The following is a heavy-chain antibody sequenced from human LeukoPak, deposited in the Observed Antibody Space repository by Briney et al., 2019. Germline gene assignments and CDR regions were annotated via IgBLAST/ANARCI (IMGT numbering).Heavy chain of an antibody. V-gene: IGHV3-7*03. CDR3: AKDAQPRSRWFDP. J-gene: IGHJ5*02. Sequence: GGSLRLSCAASVFIFKVYWMIWVRQAPWKGLEWVANIKQDGSEKYYVDSVKGRFTISRDNAKNSLYLQMNTLRAEDTDMYYCAKDAQPRSRWFDPWGQGTLVTVSS. CDR1: VFIFKVYW. D-gene: IGHD3-16*01. CDR2: IKQDGSEK.